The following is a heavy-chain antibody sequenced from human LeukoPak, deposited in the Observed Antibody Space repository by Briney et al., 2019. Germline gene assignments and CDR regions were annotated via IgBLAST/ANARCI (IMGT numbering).Heavy chain of an antibody. V-gene: IGHV3-21*01. J-gene: IGHJ6*02. CDR3: ARDLVGDV. Sequence: GGSLRLSCAASGFTLNNYIMKWVRQAPGRGLEWGSHISSTTTYIYYADSVKGRFTISRDNAKNSLYLQMNSLRAEDTAVYYCARDLVGDVWGQGTTVTVSS. D-gene: IGHD6-6*01. CDR2: ISSTTTYI. CDR1: GFTLNNYI.